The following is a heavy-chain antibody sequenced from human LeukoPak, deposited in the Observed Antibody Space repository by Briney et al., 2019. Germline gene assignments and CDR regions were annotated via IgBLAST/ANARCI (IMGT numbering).Heavy chain of an antibody. J-gene: IGHJ4*02. Sequence: SETLSLTCTVSGYSISSGYYWGWIRQPPGKGLEWIGSIYHSGSTYYNPSLKSRVTISIDTSKNQFSLKLSSVTAADTAMYYCARDAIHGDYVDYWGQGTLVTVSS. CDR2: IYHSGST. D-gene: IGHD4-17*01. V-gene: IGHV4-38-2*02. CDR1: GYSISSGYY. CDR3: ARDAIHGDYVDY.